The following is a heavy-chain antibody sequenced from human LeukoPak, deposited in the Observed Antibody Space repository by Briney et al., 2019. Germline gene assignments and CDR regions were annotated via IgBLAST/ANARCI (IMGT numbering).Heavy chain of an antibody. D-gene: IGHD3-10*01. CDR2: ISSSGTGI. Sequence: GGSLRLSCTGSGFTFSNYEMNWVRQAPGEGPEWLAYISSSGTGIYYADSVKGRFTISRDNANLYLQMSSLRAEDTSLYYCARSKKVGDDSFEYWGQGTLVTVSS. CDR1: GFTFSNYE. J-gene: IGHJ4*02. CDR3: ARSKKVGDDSFEY. V-gene: IGHV3-48*03.